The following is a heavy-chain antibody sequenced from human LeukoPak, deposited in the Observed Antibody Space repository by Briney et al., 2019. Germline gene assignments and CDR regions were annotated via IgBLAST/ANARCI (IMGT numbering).Heavy chain of an antibody. D-gene: IGHD3-22*01. Sequence: SETLSLTCTVSGGSISSGGYYWSWIRQHPGKGLEWIGYIHYSGSTYYNPSLKSRVTISVDTSKNQFSLKLSSVTAADTAVYYCASAYYDSTKGLDYWGQGTLVTVSS. V-gene: IGHV4-31*03. CDR1: GGSISSGGYY. CDR2: IHYSGST. CDR3: ASAYYDSTKGLDY. J-gene: IGHJ4*02.